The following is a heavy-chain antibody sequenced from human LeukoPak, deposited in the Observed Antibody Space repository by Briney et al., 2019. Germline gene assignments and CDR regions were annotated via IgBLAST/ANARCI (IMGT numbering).Heavy chain of an antibody. CDR1: GYTFTSYG. J-gene: IGHJ4*02. CDR3: ARSPLFYYYGSSGYYYFDY. V-gene: IGHV1-18*01. Sequence: ASVTVSCKASGYTFTSYGISWVRLAPGQGLEWMGWISAYNGNTNYAQKLQGRVTMTTDTSTSTAYMELRSLRSDDTAVYYCARSPLFYYYGSSGYYYFDYWGQGTLVTVSS. CDR2: ISAYNGNT. D-gene: IGHD3-22*01.